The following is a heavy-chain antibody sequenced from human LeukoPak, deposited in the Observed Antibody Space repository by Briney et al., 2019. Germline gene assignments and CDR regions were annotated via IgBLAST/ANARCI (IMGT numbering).Heavy chain of an antibody. CDR3: ARDPGVVVAATPDFDY. CDR1: GFTFRSYG. CDR2: ISSSSSYI. V-gene: IGHV3-21*01. Sequence: TGGSLRLSCAASGFTFRSYGMNWVRQAPGKGLEWVSSISSSSSYIYYADSVKGRFTISRDNAKNSLYLQMNSLRAEDTAVYYCARDPGVVVAATPDFDYWGQGILVTVSS. D-gene: IGHD2-15*01. J-gene: IGHJ4*02.